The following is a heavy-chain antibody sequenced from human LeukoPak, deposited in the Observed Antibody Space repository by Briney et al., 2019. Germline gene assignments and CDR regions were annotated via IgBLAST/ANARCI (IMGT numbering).Heavy chain of an antibody. J-gene: IGHJ5*02. CDR1: GGSFSGYY. D-gene: IGHD6-19*01. Sequence: SETLSLTCAVYGGSFSGYYWSWIRQPPGKGLEWIGEINHSGSTNYNPSLKSRVTVSVDTSKNQFSLKLSSVTAADTAVYYCARTTSGWYFRWFDPWGQGTLVTVSS. CDR3: ARTTSGWYFRWFDP. CDR2: INHSGST. V-gene: IGHV4-34*01.